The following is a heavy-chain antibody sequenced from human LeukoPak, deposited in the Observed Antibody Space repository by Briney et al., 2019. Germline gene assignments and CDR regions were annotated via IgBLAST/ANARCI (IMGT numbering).Heavy chain of an antibody. CDR3: ARPFIAAAGTSSPNDAFDI. V-gene: IGHV5-51*01. Sequence: GESLKISCKGSGYSFTSYWIGWVRQMPGKGLEWMGIIYPGDSDTRYSPSFQGQVTISADKSISTAYLQWSSLKASDTAMYYCARPFIAAAGTSSPNDAFDIWGQGTMVTVSS. CDR2: IYPGDSDT. D-gene: IGHD6-13*01. CDR1: GYSFTSYW. J-gene: IGHJ3*02.